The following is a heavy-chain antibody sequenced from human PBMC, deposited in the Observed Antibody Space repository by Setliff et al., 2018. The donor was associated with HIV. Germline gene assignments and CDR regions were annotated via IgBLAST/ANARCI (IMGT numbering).Heavy chain of an antibody. V-gene: IGHV5-51*01. D-gene: IGHD5-12*01. CDR1: GYSFTNDW. J-gene: IGHJ4*02. CDR2: SEPLDSET. Sequence: PGESLRISCQASGYSFTNDWVGWVRQMPGKGLEWMGSSEPLDSETKYSQSFQGQVTLSVDRSSRTAYLQWGTLQAPDSAMYYCARHRLSRNGYGIPILAYSGPGTLVTVS. CDR3: ARHRLSRNGYGIPILAY.